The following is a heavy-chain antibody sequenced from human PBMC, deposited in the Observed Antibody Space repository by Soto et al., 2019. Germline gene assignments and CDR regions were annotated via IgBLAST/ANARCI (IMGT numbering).Heavy chain of an antibody. Sequence: QLQLVESGGGVVQPGRSLRLSCAASASTFSNYIMHWLRQAPGKGLEWVAFISYDGSNSNYADFVEGRFTISRDNPKNMLYLQLSSLRPDDTAVYYCAGGDNYYALGVWGQGTMVTVSS. CDR2: ISYDGSNS. CDR1: ASTFSNYI. CDR3: AGGDNYYALGV. J-gene: IGHJ6*02. D-gene: IGHD2-15*01. V-gene: IGHV3-30*04.